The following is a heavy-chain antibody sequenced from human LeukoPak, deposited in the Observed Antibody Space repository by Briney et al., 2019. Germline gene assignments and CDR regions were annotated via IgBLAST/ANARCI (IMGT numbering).Heavy chain of an antibody. V-gene: IGHV4-59*08. CDR1: GGSISGFS. CDR3: ARKSTSSWSFDY. CDR2: IYYSGST. D-gene: IGHD6-13*01. Sequence: SETLSLTCTVSGGSISGFSWSWIRQPPGKGLEWIGYIYYSGSTDYNPSLKSRVTMSVDMSKNQFSLKLISMTAAATAVYYCARKSTSSWSFDYWGQGTLVTVSS. J-gene: IGHJ4*02.